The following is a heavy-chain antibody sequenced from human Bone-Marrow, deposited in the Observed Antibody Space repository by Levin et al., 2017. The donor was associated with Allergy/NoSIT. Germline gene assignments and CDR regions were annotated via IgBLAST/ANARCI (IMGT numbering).Heavy chain of an antibody. CDR2: IKQDGSEK. J-gene: IGHJ4*02. V-gene: IGHV3-7*01. Sequence: QPGGSLRLSCAASGFTFSSYWMSWVRQAPGKGLEWVANIKQDGSEKYYVDSVKGRFTISRDNTKNSLYLQMNSLRGEDTAVYYCARDGGFSNTWEGFDCWGQGTLVTVSS. D-gene: IGHD6-13*01. CDR1: GFTFSSYW. CDR3: ARDGGFSNTWEGFDC.